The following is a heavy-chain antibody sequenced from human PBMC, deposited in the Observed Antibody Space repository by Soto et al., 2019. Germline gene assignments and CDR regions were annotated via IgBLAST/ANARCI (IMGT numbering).Heavy chain of an antibody. D-gene: IGHD3-16*01. J-gene: IGHJ6*02. CDR1: GYTFTTYG. CDR3: AREGEMPYYYYGMDV. CDR2: ISGYNVNT. Sequence: QVQLVQSGAEVKKPGASVKVSCKSSGYTFTTYGISWVRQAPGQGLEWMGWISGYNVNTKYAQKFQGRVTMTTDTSTSTAYMDLRSLRSDDTAVYYCAREGEMPYYYYGMDVWGQGTTVTVYS. V-gene: IGHV1-18*01.